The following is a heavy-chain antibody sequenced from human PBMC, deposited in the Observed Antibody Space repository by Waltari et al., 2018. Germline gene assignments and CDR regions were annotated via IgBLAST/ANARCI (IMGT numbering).Heavy chain of an antibody. CDR2: ISASRAAI. J-gene: IGHJ4*02. CDR1: GFTCGVFS. V-gene: IGHV3-48*01. CDR3: ATEPAPGAGINY. Sequence: VQLVESGGGFVQPGGSLILSCLGHGFTCGVFSMHWIRQAQGKGLEWVAYISASRAAIYYAESVKGRFTISRDNAKNSLFLQMTNLGVEDTAVYYCATEPAPGAGINYWGQGILVTVSS. D-gene: IGHD6-19*01.